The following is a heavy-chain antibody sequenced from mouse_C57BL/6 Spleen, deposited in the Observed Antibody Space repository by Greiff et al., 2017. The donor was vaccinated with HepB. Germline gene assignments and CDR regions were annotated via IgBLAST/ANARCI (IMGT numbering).Heavy chain of an antibody. D-gene: IGHD2-14*01. CDR2: ISYDGSN. V-gene: IGHV3-6*01. CDR1: GYSITSGYY. Sequence: DVQLQESGPGLVKPSQSLSLTCSVTGYSITSGYYWNWIRQFPGNKLEWMGYISYDGSNNYNPSLKNRISITRDTSKNQFFLKLNSVTTEDTATYYCARGYRTYFDYWGQGTTLTVSS. CDR3: ARGYRTYFDY. J-gene: IGHJ2*01.